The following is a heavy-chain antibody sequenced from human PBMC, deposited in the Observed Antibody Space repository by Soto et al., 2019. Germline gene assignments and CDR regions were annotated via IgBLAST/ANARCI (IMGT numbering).Heavy chain of an antibody. V-gene: IGHV4-39*01. CDR3: ARHSLYGGPFDF. J-gene: IGHJ5*01. D-gene: IGHD3-10*01. CDR1: GVSISRYSYY. Sequence: PSETLSLTCTVSGVSISRYSYYWGWIRQPPGKGLDWIGSVYYSGNTNYNPSLKGRVTIFVDKSKNHVSLRLSSVTAADTAVYYCARHSLYGGPFDFWGQGTQVTVSS. CDR2: VYYSGNT.